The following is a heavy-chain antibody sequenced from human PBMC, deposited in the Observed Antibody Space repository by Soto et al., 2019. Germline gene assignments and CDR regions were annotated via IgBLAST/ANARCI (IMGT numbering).Heavy chain of an antibody. Sequence: ASLKVSCKSSGYTFTGYYIHWVRQAPGQGLEWMGWINPNSGGTNYAQKFQGRVTMTRDTSISTAYMELSRLRSDDTAVYYCARGLLLTGTKVWYNWFDSWGQGTLVTVSS. CDR1: GYTFTGYY. J-gene: IGHJ5*01. V-gene: IGHV1-2*02. CDR3: ARGLLLTGTKVWYNWFDS. D-gene: IGHD1-7*01. CDR2: INPNSGGT.